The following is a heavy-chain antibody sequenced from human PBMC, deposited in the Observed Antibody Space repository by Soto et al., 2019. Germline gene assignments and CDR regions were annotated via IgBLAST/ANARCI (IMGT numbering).Heavy chain of an antibody. J-gene: IGHJ6*02. CDR1: GFTFSSYA. Sequence: GSLRLSCAASGFTFSSYAMHWVRQAPGKGLEWVAVISYDGSNKYYADSVKGRFTISRDNSKNTLYLQMNSLRAEDTAVYYCARDRQIGADYYYYYGMDVWGQGTTVTVSS. CDR2: ISYDGSNK. CDR3: ARDRQIGADYYYYYGMDV. V-gene: IGHV3-30-3*01. D-gene: IGHD3-22*01.